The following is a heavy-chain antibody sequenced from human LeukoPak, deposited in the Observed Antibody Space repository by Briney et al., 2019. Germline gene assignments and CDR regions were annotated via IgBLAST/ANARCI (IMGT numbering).Heavy chain of an antibody. Sequence: GESLKISCKGSGYSFTSYWIGWVRQMPGKGLEWMGIIYPGDSDIRYSPSFQGQVTLSADKSISTAYLQWSSLKASDTAMYYCARHGPEMTTVAALDYWGQGTLVTVSS. CDR1: GYSFTSYW. D-gene: IGHD5-24*01. V-gene: IGHV5-51*01. CDR3: ARHGPEMTTVAALDY. CDR2: IYPGDSDI. J-gene: IGHJ4*02.